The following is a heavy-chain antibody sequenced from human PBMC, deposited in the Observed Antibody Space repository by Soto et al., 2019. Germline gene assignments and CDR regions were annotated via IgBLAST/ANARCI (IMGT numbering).Heavy chain of an antibody. D-gene: IGHD3-10*01. V-gene: IGHV4-39*07. J-gene: IGHJ6*02. CDR3: ARTMVRGVSRPRDGMDV. Sequence: SETLPLTWTVSGGSISSSSYCWSWIRQPPGKGLEWIGSIYYSGNTYYNPSLKSRVTISVDTSKNQFSLKLSSVTAADTAVYYCARTMVRGVSRPRDGMDVWGQGTTVTVSS. CDR2: IYYSGNT. CDR1: GGSISSSSYC.